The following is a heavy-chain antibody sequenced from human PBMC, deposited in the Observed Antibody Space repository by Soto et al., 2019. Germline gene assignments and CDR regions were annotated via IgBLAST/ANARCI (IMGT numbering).Heavy chain of an antibody. CDR3: AYGYYYGSGSYPLYV. CDR1: GYTFTNFW. J-gene: IGHJ6*02. Sequence: GESLKISCEASGYTFTNFWISWVRQLPGKGLEWMGRIDPSDSYTNYSPSFQGHVTISADKSISTAYLQWSSLKASDTAMYYCAYGYYYGSGSYPLYVWGQGTTVTVSS. V-gene: IGHV5-10-1*01. D-gene: IGHD3-10*01. CDR2: IDPSDSYT.